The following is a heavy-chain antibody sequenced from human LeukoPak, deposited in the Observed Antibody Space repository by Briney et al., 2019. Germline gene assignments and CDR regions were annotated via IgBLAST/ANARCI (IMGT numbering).Heavy chain of an antibody. CDR3: ATTPHYGGNLGKVYSWFDP. Sequence: SVKVSCKASGYTFTGYYIHWVRQAPGQRLEWMGGIIPIFGTANYAQKFQGRVTITTDETTSPAYMELSSLRSEDTAVYYCATTPHYGGNLGKVYSWFDPWGQGTLVTVSS. CDR1: GYTFTGYY. D-gene: IGHD4-23*01. CDR2: IIPIFGTA. V-gene: IGHV1-69*05. J-gene: IGHJ5*02.